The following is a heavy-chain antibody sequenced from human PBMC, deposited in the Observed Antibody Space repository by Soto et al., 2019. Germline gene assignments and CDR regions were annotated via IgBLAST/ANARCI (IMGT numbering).Heavy chain of an antibody. CDR3: ARDKGPTTVTADAFDI. CDR2: IIPIFGTA. D-gene: IGHD4-17*01. Sequence: ASVKVSCKASGGTFSSYAISWVRQAPGQGLEWMGGIIPIFGTANYAQKFQGRVTITADESTSTAYMELSSLRSEDTAVYYCARDKGPTTVTADAFDIWGQGTMVTVS. V-gene: IGHV1-69*13. CDR1: GGTFSSYA. J-gene: IGHJ3*02.